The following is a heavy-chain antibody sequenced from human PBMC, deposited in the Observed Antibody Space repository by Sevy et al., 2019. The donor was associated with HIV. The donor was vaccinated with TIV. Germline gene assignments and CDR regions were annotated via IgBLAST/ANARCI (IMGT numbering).Heavy chain of an antibody. CDR1: GFSFSSYG. Sequence: GGSLRLSCAASGFSFSSYGMHWVRQPLGKGLEWMAFVHFDGNEKCYADSGKGRFTISRDNSKSTIFLQMDSLRIEDTALYYCVKDRCRDAGCPREYFEHWGQGTLVTVSS. V-gene: IGHV3-30*02. D-gene: IGHD2-21*02. CDR2: VHFDGNEK. J-gene: IGHJ4*02. CDR3: VKDRCRDAGCPREYFEH.